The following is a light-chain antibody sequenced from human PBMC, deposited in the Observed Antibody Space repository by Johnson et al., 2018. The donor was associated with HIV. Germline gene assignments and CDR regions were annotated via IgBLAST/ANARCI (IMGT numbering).Light chain of an antibody. CDR3: GTWGSSLSAFYA. CDR1: SSNIGNNY. V-gene: IGLV1-51*01. J-gene: IGLJ1*01. Sequence: QSVLTQPPSVSAAPGQKVTISCSGSSSNIGNNYVSWYQQLPGTAPKLLIYDNNKRPSGIPDRFSGSKSGTSATLGITGLQTGDEADYDCGTWGSSLSAFYAFGTGTRVTVL. CDR2: DNN.